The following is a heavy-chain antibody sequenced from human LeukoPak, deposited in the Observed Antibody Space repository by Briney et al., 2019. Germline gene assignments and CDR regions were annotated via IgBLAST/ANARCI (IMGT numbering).Heavy chain of an antibody. Sequence: SETLSLTCTVSGDSISSYYWSWIRQPAGKGLEWIGRIYTSGSTNYNPSLKSRVTMSVDTSKNQFSLKLSSVTAADTAVYYCTRVELTTVTGLNWFDPWGQGTLVTVSS. D-gene: IGHD4-17*01. CDR2: IYTSGST. CDR3: TRVELTTVTGLNWFDP. J-gene: IGHJ5*02. CDR1: GDSISSYY. V-gene: IGHV4-4*07.